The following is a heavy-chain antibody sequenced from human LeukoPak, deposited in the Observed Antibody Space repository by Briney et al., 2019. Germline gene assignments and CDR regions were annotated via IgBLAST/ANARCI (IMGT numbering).Heavy chain of an antibody. CDR2: IYYNGNT. J-gene: IGHJ6*02. V-gene: IGHV4-59*01. CDR1: DGSINSYY. CDR3: ARGTQLWPRFYYYGMDV. Sequence: SETLSLTCSVSDGSINSYYWNWIRRPPGKGLEWIGYIYYNGNTNYSPSLKSRVTMSVDTSKNLFSLKVSSVTAADTAVYYCARGTQLWPRFYYYGMDVWGQGTTVTVSS. D-gene: IGHD5-18*01.